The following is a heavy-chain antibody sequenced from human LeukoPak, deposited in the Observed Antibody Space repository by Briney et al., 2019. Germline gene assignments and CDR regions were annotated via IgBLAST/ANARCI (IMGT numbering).Heavy chain of an antibody. Sequence: GGSLRLSCAASGFTFSSYGMHWVRQAPGKGLEWVAVISYDGSNKYYADSVKGRFTISRDNSKNTLYLQMNSLRAEDTAVYYCAKLKEMATIFDAFDIWGQGTMVTVSS. J-gene: IGHJ3*02. D-gene: IGHD5-24*01. V-gene: IGHV3-30*18. CDR3: AKLKEMATIFDAFDI. CDR2: ISYDGSNK. CDR1: GFTFSSYG.